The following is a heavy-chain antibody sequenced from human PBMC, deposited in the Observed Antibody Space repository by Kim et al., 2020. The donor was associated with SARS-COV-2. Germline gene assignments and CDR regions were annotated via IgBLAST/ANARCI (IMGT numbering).Heavy chain of an antibody. D-gene: IGHD3-16*02. CDR3: ARDHRDDDYYDYVWGSYRQNHDFDY. J-gene: IGHJ4*02. Sequence: ASVKVSCKASGYTFTSYGISWVRQAPGQGLEWMGWISAYNGNTNYAQKLQGRVTMTTDTSTSTAYMELRSLRSDDTAVYYCARDHRDDDYYDYVWGSYRQNHDFDYWGQGTLVTVSS. CDR1: GYTFTSYG. CDR2: ISAYNGNT. V-gene: IGHV1-18*01.